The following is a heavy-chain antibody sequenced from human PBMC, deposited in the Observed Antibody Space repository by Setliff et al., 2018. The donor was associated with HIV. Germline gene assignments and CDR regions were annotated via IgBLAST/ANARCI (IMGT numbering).Heavy chain of an antibody. D-gene: IGHD3-10*02. J-gene: IGHJ4*02. V-gene: IGHV3-23*01. Sequence: LRLSCAGLGFHFGGYGIHWIRQPPGKGLEWVSVISSSGGRTYHADSVKGRFTISRDNSKNTLYLQMSSLRVEDTAVYYCVKVSRGTVVRGVILVGYFDYWGQGTLVTVSS. CDR1: GFHFGGYG. CDR2: ISSSGGRT. CDR3: VKVSRGTVVRGVILVGYFDY.